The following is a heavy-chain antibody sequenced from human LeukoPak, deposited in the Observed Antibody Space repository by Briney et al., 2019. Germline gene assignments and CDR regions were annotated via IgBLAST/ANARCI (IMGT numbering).Heavy chain of an antibody. J-gene: IGHJ4*02. Sequence: SETLSLTCTVSGGSISSYYWSWIRQPPGKGLKWIGYIYYSGSTNYNPSLKSRVTISVDTSKNQFSLKLSSVTAADTAVYYCARHSHGSSEYWGQGTLVTVSS. V-gene: IGHV4-59*08. CDR1: GGSISSYY. D-gene: IGHD3-10*01. CDR3: ARHSHGSSEY. CDR2: IYYSGST.